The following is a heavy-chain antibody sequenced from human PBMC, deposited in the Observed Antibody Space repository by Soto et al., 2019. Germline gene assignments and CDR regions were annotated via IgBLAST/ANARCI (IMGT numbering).Heavy chain of an antibody. CDR1: GYTFSNYG. CDR2: INADNGNT. Sequence: ASVKVSCKASGYTFSNYGISWVRQAPGQGLEWMGWINADNGNTKYSQKFQGRVTMTRDTSTSTVYMELRSLRSDDTAVYYCARGITPMDVWGQGTTVTVSS. D-gene: IGHD2-15*01. J-gene: IGHJ6*02. CDR3: ARGITPMDV. V-gene: IGHV1-18*01.